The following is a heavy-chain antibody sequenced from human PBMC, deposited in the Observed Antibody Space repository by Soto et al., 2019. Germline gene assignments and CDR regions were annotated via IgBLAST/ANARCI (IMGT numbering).Heavy chain of an antibody. D-gene: IGHD6-13*01. J-gene: IGHJ4*02. CDR2: IYYSGST. CDR3: ARGGSSSPYFDD. CDR1: GGSISSGGYY. Sequence: QVQLQESGPGLVKPSQTLSLTCTVSGGSISSGGYYWSWIRLHPGKGLEWIRYIYYSGSTYYNPSLKSRVTISVDTSKNQFSMKLSSVTAADTAVYYCARGGSSSPYFDDWGQGTLVTVSS. V-gene: IGHV4-31*03.